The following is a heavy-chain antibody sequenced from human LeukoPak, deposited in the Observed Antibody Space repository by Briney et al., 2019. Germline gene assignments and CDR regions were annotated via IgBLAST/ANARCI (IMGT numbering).Heavy chain of an antibody. J-gene: IGHJ3*02. CDR2: ISAYNGNT. D-gene: IGHD1-26*01. CDR3: ARRFIVGAPRNAFDI. Sequence: ASVKVSCKASGYTFTSYGISWVRQAPGQGLEWMGWISAYNGNTNYAQKLQGRVTMTTDTSTSTAYMELRSLRSDDTAVYYCARRFIVGAPRNAFDIWGQGTMVTVSS. V-gene: IGHV1-18*01. CDR1: GYTFTSYG.